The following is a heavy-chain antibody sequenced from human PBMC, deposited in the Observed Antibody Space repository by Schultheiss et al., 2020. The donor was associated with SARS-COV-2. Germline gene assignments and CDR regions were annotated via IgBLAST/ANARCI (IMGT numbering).Heavy chain of an antibody. V-gene: IGHV4-31*03. CDR1: GGSISSGGYH. D-gene: IGHD6-13*01. CDR3: ARGYGSSWYGFDY. Sequence: SETLSLTCTVSGGSISSGGYHWSWIRQYPGKGLEWIGYIYYSGRTSYNPSLKRRVTISLDTSKNQFSLKLTSVTAADTSLYYCARGYGSSWYGFDYWGQGTLVTVSS. J-gene: IGHJ4*02. CDR2: IYYSGRT.